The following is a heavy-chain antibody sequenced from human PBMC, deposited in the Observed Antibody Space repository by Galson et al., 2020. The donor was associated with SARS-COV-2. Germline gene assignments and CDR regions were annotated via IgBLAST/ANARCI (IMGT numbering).Heavy chain of an antibody. D-gene: IGHD3-22*01. CDR2: INAYNGKT. J-gene: IGHJ4*02. Sequence: ASVKVSCKASGYTFTSYGISWVRQAPGQGLEWMGWINAYNGKTIYAHKLQARVNMTTDTSTSTAYMGLRSLRSDDTAMYYCARVYNYYDSSCYLYYLDYWGQGTLVTVSS. CDR3: ARVYNYYDSSCYLYYLDY. CDR1: GYTFTSYG. V-gene: IGHV1-18*01.